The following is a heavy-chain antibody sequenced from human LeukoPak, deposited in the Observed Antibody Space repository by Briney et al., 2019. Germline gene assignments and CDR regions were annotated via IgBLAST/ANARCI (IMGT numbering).Heavy chain of an antibody. D-gene: IGHD3-10*01. Sequence: SGGSLRLSCAASGFTVSSNYMSWVRQAPGKGLEWVSVIYSGGSTYYADSVKGRFTISRDNSKNTLYLQMNSLRAEDTAVYYCARDNYYGSGSYYKSKEDYYYGMDVWGQGTTVTVSS. V-gene: IGHV3-66*01. CDR1: GFTVSSNY. CDR2: IYSGGST. J-gene: IGHJ6*02. CDR3: ARDNYYGSGSYYKSKEDYYYGMDV.